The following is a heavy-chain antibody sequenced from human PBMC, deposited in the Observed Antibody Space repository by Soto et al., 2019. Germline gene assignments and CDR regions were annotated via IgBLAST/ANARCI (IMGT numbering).Heavy chain of an antibody. CDR3: AKDNVYDSIGYYSY. Sequence: EVQLLESGGDLIQPGGSMRLSCAASGFTFRSFSLTWVRQAPGKGLEWVSIVTGSGDRTYYADSVKGRFTISRDDSKNTLYLQMNSLRDEDTAFYYWAKDNVYDSIGYYSYWGQGTLVTVSS. D-gene: IGHD3-22*01. CDR2: VTGSGDRT. J-gene: IGHJ4*02. CDR1: GFTFRSFS. V-gene: IGHV3-23*01.